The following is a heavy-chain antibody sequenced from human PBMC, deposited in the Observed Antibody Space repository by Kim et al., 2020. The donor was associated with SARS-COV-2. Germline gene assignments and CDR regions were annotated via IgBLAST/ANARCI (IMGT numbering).Heavy chain of an antibody. CDR3: ARETGWWLESYYFDY. CDR2: ISSSGSTI. CDR1: GFTFSDYY. J-gene: IGHJ4*02. Sequence: GGSLRLSCAASGFTFSDYYMSWIRQAPGKGLEWVSYISSSGSTIYYADSVKGQFTISRDNAKNSLYLQMNSLRAEDTAVYYCARETGWWLESYYFDYWGQGTLVTVSS. V-gene: IGHV3-11*04. D-gene: IGHD6-19*01.